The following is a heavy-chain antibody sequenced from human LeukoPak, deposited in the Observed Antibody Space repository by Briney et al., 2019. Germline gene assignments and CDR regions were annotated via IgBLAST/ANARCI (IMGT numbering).Heavy chain of an antibody. CDR2: INIDGTAT. CDR3: VRDSNLSFDY. D-gene: IGHD1-14*01. CDR1: GLTLSIHW. V-gene: IGHV3-74*01. Sequence: PGGSLRLSCEASGLTLSIHWMHWVRQAPGKGLVWLSHINIDGTATTYADSVKGRFTISRDNAKNMLYLQMNSLRAEDTAVYYCVRDSNLSFDYWGQGTLVTVSS. J-gene: IGHJ4*02.